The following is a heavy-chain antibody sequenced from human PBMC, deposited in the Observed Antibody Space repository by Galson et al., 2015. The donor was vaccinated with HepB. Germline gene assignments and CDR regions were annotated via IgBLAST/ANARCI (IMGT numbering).Heavy chain of an antibody. CDR1: GFTFDDYA. Sequence: SLRLSCAASGFTFDDYAMHWVRQAPGKGLEWVSLISWDGGSTYYADSVKGRFTISRDNSKNSLYLQMNSLRAEDTALYYCAKGRRIAVATYGGFDYWAREPWSPSPQ. CDR3: AKGRRIAVATYGGFDY. V-gene: IGHV3-43D*03. J-gene: IGHJ4*02. CDR2: ISWDGGST. D-gene: IGHD6-19*01.